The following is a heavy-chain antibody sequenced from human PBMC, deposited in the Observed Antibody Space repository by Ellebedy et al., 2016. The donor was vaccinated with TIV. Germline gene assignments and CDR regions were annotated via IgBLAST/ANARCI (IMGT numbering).Heavy chain of an antibody. CDR3: ARGRRRSRFDP. CDR1: GGTLSSYA. Sequence: SVKVSXXASGGTLSSYAISWVRQAPGQGLEWMGGIIPIFGTANYAQKFQGRVTITADESTSTAYMELSSLRSEDTAVYYCARGRRRSRFDPWGQGTLVTVSS. J-gene: IGHJ5*02. V-gene: IGHV1-69*13. CDR2: IIPIFGTA.